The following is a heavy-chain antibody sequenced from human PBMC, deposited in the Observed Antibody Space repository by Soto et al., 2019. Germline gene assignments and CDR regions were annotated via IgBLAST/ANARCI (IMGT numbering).Heavy chain of an antibody. CDR2: INHSGST. V-gene: IGHV4-34*01. CDR1: GGSFSGYY. Sequence: PSETLSLTCAVYGGSFSGYYWSWIRQPPGKGLEWIGEINHSGSTNYNPSLKSRVTISVDTSKNQFSLKLSSVTAADTAVYSCASRVARYFTMVRGVTAPDPWGKGTPVTVSP. D-gene: IGHD3-10*01. CDR3: ASRVARYFTMVRGVTAPDP. J-gene: IGHJ5*02.